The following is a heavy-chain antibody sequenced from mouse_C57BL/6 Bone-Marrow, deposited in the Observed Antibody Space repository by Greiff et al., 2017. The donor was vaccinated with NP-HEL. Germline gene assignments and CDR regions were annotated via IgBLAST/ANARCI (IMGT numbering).Heavy chain of an antibody. Sequence: EVKLMESGPGLVKPSQSLSLTCSVTGYSITSGYYWNWIRQFPGNKLEWMGYISYDGSNNYNPSLKNRTPITRDTSKNQFFLKLNSVTTEDTATYYCARDRYYYAMDYWGQGASVTVSS. CDR3: ARDRYYYAMDY. J-gene: IGHJ4*01. CDR2: ISYDGSN. CDR1: GYSITSGYY. D-gene: IGHD2-14*01. V-gene: IGHV3-6*01.